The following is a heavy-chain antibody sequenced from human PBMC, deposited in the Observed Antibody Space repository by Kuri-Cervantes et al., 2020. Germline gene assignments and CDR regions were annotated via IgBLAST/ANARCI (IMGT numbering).Heavy chain of an antibody. J-gene: IGHJ4*02. CDR1: GFTFDDYA. Sequence: LKISCAASGFTFDDYAMHWVRQAPGKGLEWVSGISLNSGAIGYVDSVKGRFIISRDNAKNSLYLQMNSLRAEDTAVYYCARKMAGGSYPFDFWGQGTLVTVSS. D-gene: IGHD1-14*01. V-gene: IGHV3-9*01. CDR3: ARKMAGGSYPFDF. CDR2: ISLNSGAI.